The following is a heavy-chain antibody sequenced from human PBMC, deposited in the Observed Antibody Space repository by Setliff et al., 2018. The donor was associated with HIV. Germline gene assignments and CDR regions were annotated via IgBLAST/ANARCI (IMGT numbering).Heavy chain of an antibody. CDR2: ISAYNDNT. V-gene: IGHV1-18*01. J-gene: IGHJ4*02. CDR3: ARETQTNSRSYLA. D-gene: IGHD3-10*01. CDR1: GDSFTSYG. Sequence: ASVKVSCKTSGDSFTSYGFSWVRQAPGQGLEWMGWISAYNDNTNYAQKFQGRVTMTTDASTSTAYMEVRSLRSDDTAVYYCARETQTNSRSYLAWGQGTLVTVSS.